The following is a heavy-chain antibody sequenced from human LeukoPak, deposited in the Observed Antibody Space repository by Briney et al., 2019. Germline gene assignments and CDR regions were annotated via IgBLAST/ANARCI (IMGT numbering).Heavy chain of an antibody. D-gene: IGHD1-26*01. V-gene: IGHV1-58*02. CDR1: GFTFTSST. CDR3: AREIVGATGSYYYGMDV. CDR2: IVVGSGNT. Sequence: TSVKVSCKASGFTFTSSTIQWVRQARGQRLEWIGWIVVGSGNTNYAQKFQERVIITRDKSTSTAYMELSSLRSEDTAVYYCAREIVGATGSYYYGMDVWGQGTTVTVSS. J-gene: IGHJ6*02.